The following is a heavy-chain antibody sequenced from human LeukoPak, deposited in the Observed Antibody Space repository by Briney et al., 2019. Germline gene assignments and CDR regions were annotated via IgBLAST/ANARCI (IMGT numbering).Heavy chain of an antibody. V-gene: IGHV3-74*01. CDR2: INSDGSST. J-gene: IGHJ6*03. Sequence: GGSLRLSCAASGFTFSSYWMHWVRQAPGKGLVWVSRINSDGSSTSYADSVKGRFTISRDNAKNTLYLQMNSLRAEDTAVYYCARAPSYYDSSGYYYCYYYYMDVWGKGTTVTVSS. CDR3: ARAPSYYDSSGYYYCYYYYMDV. D-gene: IGHD3-22*01. CDR1: GFTFSSYW.